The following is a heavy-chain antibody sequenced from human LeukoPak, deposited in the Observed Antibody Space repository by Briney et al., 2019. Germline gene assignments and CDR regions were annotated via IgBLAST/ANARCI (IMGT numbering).Heavy chain of an antibody. CDR2: IKQDGSEK. Sequence: GGSLRLSCAASGFTFSSYWMSWVRQAPGKGLEWVANIKQDGSEKYYVDSVKGRFTISRDNAKNSLYLQMNSLRAEDTAVYYCARAGGTYYGIAFDIWGQGTMVTVPS. D-gene: IGHD1-26*01. V-gene: IGHV3-7*01. CDR1: GFTFSSYW. J-gene: IGHJ3*02. CDR3: ARAGGTYYGIAFDI.